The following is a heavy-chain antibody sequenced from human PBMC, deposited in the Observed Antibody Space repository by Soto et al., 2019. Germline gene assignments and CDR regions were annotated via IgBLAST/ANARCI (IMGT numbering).Heavy chain of an antibody. Sequence: PGGSLRLSCAASGFTFSNYAMSWVHQAPGKGLDWVSTISGSGDNTYYADSVKGRFTISRDYSKNMLYLYMNSLRAEDTAVYYCAKVDRVAAGGRVDSWGRGSLVTVSS. CDR2: ISGSGDNT. CDR1: GFTFSNYA. CDR3: AKVDRVAAGGRVDS. V-gene: IGHV3-23*01. J-gene: IGHJ4*02. D-gene: IGHD6-13*01.